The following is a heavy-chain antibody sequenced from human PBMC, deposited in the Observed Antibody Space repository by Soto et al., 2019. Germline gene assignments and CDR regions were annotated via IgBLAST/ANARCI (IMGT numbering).Heavy chain of an antibody. CDR3: VRAGRTRGISNYRA. Sequence: QPVGSLRLSCAASGFSFNDYWMHCVRQAPGQGLLWVSRIHMDGRTTTYADSVKGRFTISRDNANNVMYLQMNSLRVEDTAVYYCVRAGRTRGISNYRAWCQAALVTVS. J-gene: IGHJ5*02. CDR1: GFSFNDYW. CDR2: IHMDGRTT. D-gene: IGHD3-10*01. V-gene: IGHV3-74*01.